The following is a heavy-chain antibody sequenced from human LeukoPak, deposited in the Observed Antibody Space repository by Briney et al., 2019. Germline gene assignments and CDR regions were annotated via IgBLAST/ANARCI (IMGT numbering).Heavy chain of an antibody. CDR1: GGSISSGRYY. V-gene: IGHV4-31*03. Sequence: PSETLSLTCTVSGGSISSGRYYWSWIRQHPGKGLEWIGYIYYNGSTYYNPSLKSRVTISVDTSKNQFSLELSSVTAADTAVYYCAREKNSYGPYFDYWGQGTLVTVSS. J-gene: IGHJ4*02. CDR3: AREKNSYGPYFDY. CDR2: IYYNGST. D-gene: IGHD5-18*01.